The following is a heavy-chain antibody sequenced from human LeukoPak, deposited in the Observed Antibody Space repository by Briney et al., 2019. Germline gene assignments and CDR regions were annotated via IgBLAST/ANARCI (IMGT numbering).Heavy chain of an antibody. Sequence: GRSLRLSCAASGFTFSSYGMHWVRQAPGKGLEWVAVIWYDRSNKYYADSVKGRFTISRDNSKNTLYLQMNSLRAEDTAVYYCARRGYGDYGHYFDYWGQGTLVTVSS. V-gene: IGHV3-33*01. CDR3: ARRGYGDYGHYFDY. J-gene: IGHJ4*02. CDR1: GFTFSSYG. D-gene: IGHD4-17*01. CDR2: IWYDRSNK.